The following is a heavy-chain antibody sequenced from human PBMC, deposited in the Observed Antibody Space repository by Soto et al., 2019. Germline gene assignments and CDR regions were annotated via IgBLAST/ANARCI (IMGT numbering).Heavy chain of an antibody. D-gene: IGHD6-13*01. Sequence: QVQLVQSGAEVKKPGASVKVSCRTSGYTFTHYYIHWVRQAPGQGLEWLGCINTASGSTNYGQDVQSRVTLTMDTSTTTVYMELRALISEDTAIFYCARDLAAGDHWGQGTLVTVSS. CDR1: GYTFTHYY. CDR2: INTASGST. CDR3: ARDLAAGDH. V-gene: IGHV1-46*01. J-gene: IGHJ4*02.